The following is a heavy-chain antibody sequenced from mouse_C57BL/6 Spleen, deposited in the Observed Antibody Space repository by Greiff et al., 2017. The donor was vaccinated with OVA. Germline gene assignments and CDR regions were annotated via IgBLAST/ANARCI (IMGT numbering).Heavy chain of an antibody. CDR1: GFTFTDYY. V-gene: IGHV7-3*01. D-gene: IGHD2-5*01. CDR3: ARSTLPYYSNCEYFDY. Sequence: EVKLVESGGGLVQPGGSLSLSCAASGFTFTDYYMSWVRQPPGKALEWFGFIRNKANGYTTEYSASVKGRFTIFRDTSKSILYLQMSALRAEDSATYYSARSTLPYYSNCEYFDYWGQGTTLTVSS. CDR2: IRNKANGYTT. J-gene: IGHJ2*01.